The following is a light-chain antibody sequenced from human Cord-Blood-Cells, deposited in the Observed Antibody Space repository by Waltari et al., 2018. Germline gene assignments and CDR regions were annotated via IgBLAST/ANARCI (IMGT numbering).Light chain of an antibody. CDR3: QVWDSSSDHYV. Sequence: YVLTQPPSVSVAPGKTARITCRGNNIGSKRLHWYQQKPGQAPVLVIYYDSDRPSGIPERFSGSNAGNTVTLTISRVEAGDEADYYCQVWDSSSDHYVFGTGTKVTVL. CDR1: NIGSKR. J-gene: IGLJ1*01. V-gene: IGLV3-21*04. CDR2: YDS.